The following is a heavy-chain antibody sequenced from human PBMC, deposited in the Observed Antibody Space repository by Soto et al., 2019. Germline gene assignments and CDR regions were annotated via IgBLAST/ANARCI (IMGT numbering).Heavy chain of an antibody. CDR1: GGSISSGGYY. J-gene: IGHJ4*02. Sequence: QVQLQESGPGLVKPSQTLSLTCTVSGGSISSGGYYWSWIRQHPGKGLEWIGYIYYSGSTYYNPSLKSRVTISVDTSKNQFSLKLSSVTAADTAVYYCARDGQGNYYDSSGYYSVINYFDYWGQGTLVTVSS. CDR2: IYYSGST. V-gene: IGHV4-31*03. CDR3: ARDGQGNYYDSSGYYSVINYFDY. D-gene: IGHD3-22*01.